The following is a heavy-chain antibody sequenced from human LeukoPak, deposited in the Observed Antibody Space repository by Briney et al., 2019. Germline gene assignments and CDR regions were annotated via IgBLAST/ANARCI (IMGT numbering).Heavy chain of an antibody. CDR3: ARHVSGWYNF. Sequence: SETLSLTRTVSGGSITSSGYYWAWIRQPPGKGLEWIASIYYSGSTYYNPSLRSRVTISADTSKNQFSLKVSSLTAADTAMYYCARHVSGWYNFWGQGTLVTVSS. CDR2: IYYSGST. CDR1: GGSITSSGYY. V-gene: IGHV4-39*01. J-gene: IGHJ4*02. D-gene: IGHD6-19*01.